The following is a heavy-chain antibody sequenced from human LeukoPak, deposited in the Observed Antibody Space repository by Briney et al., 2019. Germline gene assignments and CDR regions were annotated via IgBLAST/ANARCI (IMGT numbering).Heavy chain of an antibody. CDR2: ISSSSSYI. CDR3: ARESVGGWYQGYFDY. J-gene: IGHJ4*02. D-gene: IGHD6-19*01. V-gene: IGHV3-21*01. Sequence: PGGSLRLSCAASGFTFSSYSRNWVRQAPGKGLDGVSSISSSSSYIYYADSVKGRFTISRDNAKTSLYLQMNSLRAEDTAVYYCARESVGGWYQGYFDYWGQGTLVTVSS. CDR1: GFTFSSYS.